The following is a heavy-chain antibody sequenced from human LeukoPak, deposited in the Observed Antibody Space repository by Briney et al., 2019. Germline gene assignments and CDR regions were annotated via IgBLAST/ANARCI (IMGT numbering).Heavy chain of an antibody. J-gene: IGHJ6*02. D-gene: IGHD3-10*01. CDR3: ATGRLWLGDQWDV. CDR2: ISSSSSTI. Sequence: GGSLRLSCAASGFTFSSYSMNWVRQAPGKGLEWVSYISSSSSTIYYADSVKGRFTISRDNAKNSLYLQMNSLRAEDTAVYYCATGRLWLGDQWDVWGQGTTVTVSS. CDR1: GFTFSSYS. V-gene: IGHV3-48*01.